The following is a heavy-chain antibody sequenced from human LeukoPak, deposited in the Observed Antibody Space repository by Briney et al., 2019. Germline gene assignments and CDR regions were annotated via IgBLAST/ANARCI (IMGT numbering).Heavy chain of an antibody. CDR1: GGSISSSSYY. CDR3: ARQDFWTFDY. Sequence: SETLSLTCTVSGGSISSSSYYWGWIRQPPGKGLEWIGSIYYSGSTYYNPSLKSRVTISVDTSKNQFSLKLSSVTAAGTAVYYCARQDFWTFDYWGQGTLVTVSS. CDR2: IYYSGST. V-gene: IGHV4-39*01. D-gene: IGHD1-1*01. J-gene: IGHJ4*02.